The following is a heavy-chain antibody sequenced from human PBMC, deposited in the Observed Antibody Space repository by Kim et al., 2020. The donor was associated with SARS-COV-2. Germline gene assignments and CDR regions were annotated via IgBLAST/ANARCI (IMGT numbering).Heavy chain of an antibody. Sequence: GGSLRLSCTTSGFTFTGYAMSWVRQAPGKGLEWVSSIDGSDGTTYYVDSVKGRFTICRDNSKNTLYLQMNSLRADDTAVYYCMKGGWGWIWDHWGQGTRVTVSS. V-gene: IGHV3-23*01. D-gene: IGHD2-2*03. CDR1: GFTFTGYA. CDR3: MKGGWGWIWDH. CDR2: IDGSDGTT. J-gene: IGHJ4*02.